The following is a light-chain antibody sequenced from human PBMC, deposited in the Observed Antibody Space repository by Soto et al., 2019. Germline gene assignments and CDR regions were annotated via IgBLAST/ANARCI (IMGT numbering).Light chain of an antibody. J-gene: IGKJ5*01. CDR1: QTISSTY. V-gene: IGKV3-11*01. CDR2: DAS. CDR3: QHRMNWPLT. Sequence: EIVLTQSPGTLSLSPGERATLSCRSSQTISSTYLAWYQQKPGQAPRLLIYDASKRATGIPARFSGSGSETDFTLTISSLEPEDFAVYYCQHRMNWPLTFGQGTRLEIK.